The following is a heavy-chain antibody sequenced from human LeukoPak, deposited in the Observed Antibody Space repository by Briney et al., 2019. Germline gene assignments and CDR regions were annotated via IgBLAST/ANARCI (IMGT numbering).Heavy chain of an antibody. V-gene: IGHV5-51*01. D-gene: IGHD6-13*01. CDR2: IYPGDSDT. CDR1: GYGFTSYW. Sequence: GESLKVSCKGSGYGFTSYWIGWVRQMPGKGLEWMGIIYPGDSDTRYSPSFQGQVTISADKSISTAYLQWSSLKASDTAMYYCARRSSIAAALYYFDYWGQGTLVTVSS. CDR3: ARRSSIAAALYYFDY. J-gene: IGHJ4*02.